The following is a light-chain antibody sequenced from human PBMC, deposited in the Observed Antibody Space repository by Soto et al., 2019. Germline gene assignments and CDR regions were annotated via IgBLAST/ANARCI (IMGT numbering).Light chain of an antibody. Sequence: QSALTQPASVSGSPGQSITISCTGTSSVVGSYNLVSWYQQHPGKAPKLVIYEVSKRPSGVSNRFSGSKSGNTASLTISGLQAEDEADYYCCSYAGSSFWVFGGGTKVTVL. CDR3: CSYAGSSFWV. CDR1: SSVVGSYNL. J-gene: IGLJ3*02. CDR2: EVS. V-gene: IGLV2-23*02.